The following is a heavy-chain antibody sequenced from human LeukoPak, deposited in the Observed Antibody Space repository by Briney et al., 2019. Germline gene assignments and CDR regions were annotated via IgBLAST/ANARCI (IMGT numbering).Heavy chain of an antibody. V-gene: IGHV1-24*01. D-gene: IGHD5-24*01. J-gene: IGHJ4*02. CDR1: GYTLTELS. CDR2: FDPEDGET. Sequence: ASVKVSCKVSGYTLTELSMHWVRQAPGKGLEWMGGFDPEDGETIYAQKFQGRVTTTEDTSTDTAYMELSSLRSEDTAVYYCATLQGDGYNQFDYWGQGTLVTVSS. CDR3: ATLQGDGYNQFDY.